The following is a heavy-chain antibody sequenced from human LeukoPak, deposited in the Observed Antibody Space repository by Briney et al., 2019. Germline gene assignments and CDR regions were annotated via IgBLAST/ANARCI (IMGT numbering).Heavy chain of an antibody. V-gene: IGHV4-59*01. CDR3: ARGLISGYSSSWHFDY. D-gene: IGHD6-13*01. CDR1: GGSISSYY. Sequence: SETLSLTCTVSGGSISSYYWSWIRQPPGKGLEWIGYIYYSGSTNYNPSLKSRVTISVDTSKNQFSLKLSSVTAADTAVYYCARGLISGYSSSWHFDYWGQGTLVTVSS. CDR2: IYYSGST. J-gene: IGHJ4*02.